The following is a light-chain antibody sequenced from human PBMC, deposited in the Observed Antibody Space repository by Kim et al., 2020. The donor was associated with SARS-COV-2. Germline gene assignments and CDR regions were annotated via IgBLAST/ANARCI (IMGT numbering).Light chain of an antibody. CDR2: DVS. CDR1: NSDVGGYNH. CDR3: SSYTSSTTYV. Sequence: GQSITISCTGTNSDVGGYNHVSWYQQHPGKVPKLMVYDVSQRPSGVSNRFSGSKSGNTASLTISGLQAEDEADYYCSSYTSSTTYVFGSGTKVTVL. J-gene: IGLJ1*01. V-gene: IGLV2-14*03.